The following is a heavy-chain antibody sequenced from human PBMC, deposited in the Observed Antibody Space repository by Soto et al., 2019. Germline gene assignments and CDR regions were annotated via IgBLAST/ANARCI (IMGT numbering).Heavy chain of an antibody. D-gene: IGHD6-19*01. Sequence: GGSLRLSCVASGFTFSSYAMSWVRQAPGKGLEWVSAVSGSGDNTYYADSVKGRFTISRDNSKNTLYLQMSSLRAEDTALYYCAKRTFIAVAGTLDYWGQGTLVTVSS. V-gene: IGHV3-23*01. CDR2: VSGSGDNT. CDR3: AKRTFIAVAGTLDY. J-gene: IGHJ4*02. CDR1: GFTFSSYA.